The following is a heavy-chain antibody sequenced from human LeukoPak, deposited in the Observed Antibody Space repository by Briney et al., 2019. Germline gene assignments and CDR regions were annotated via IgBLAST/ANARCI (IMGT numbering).Heavy chain of an antibody. CDR3: ARDLVPQLLYSYYYYYMDV. CDR1: GYTFTSYY. Sequence: GASVKVSCKASGYTFTSYYMHWVRQAPGQGLEWMGIINPSGGSTSYAQKFQGRVTMTRDTSISTAYMELSRLRSDDTAVYYCARDLVPQLLYSYYYYYMDVWGKGTTVTVSS. J-gene: IGHJ6*03. V-gene: IGHV1-46*01. D-gene: IGHD2-2*02. CDR2: INPSGGST.